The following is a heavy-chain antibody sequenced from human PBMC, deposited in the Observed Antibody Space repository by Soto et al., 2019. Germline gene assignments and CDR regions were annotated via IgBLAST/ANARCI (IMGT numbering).Heavy chain of an antibody. D-gene: IGHD2-21*02. Sequence: KPSETLSLTCTVSGGSVSSGNYYWSWIRQPPGKGLEWIGSVYYNGNTNYNPSLTSRVTISRDVSKNQFSLKLGSVTAADTAVYYCARTLVVTPFFDFWGQGTLVTVSS. CDR2: VYYNGNT. V-gene: IGHV4-61*01. CDR3: ARTLVVTPFFDF. CDR1: GGSVSSGNYY. J-gene: IGHJ4*02.